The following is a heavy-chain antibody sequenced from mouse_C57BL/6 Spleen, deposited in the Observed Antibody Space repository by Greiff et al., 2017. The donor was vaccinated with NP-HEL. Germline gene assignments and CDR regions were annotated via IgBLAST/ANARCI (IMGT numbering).Heavy chain of an antibody. CDR3: ARGSYGNYDYYAMDY. CDR1: GFTFSDYG. Sequence: EVKLMESGGGLVKPGGSLKLSCAASGFTFSDYGMHWVRQAPEKGLEWVAYISSGSSTIYYADTVKGRFTISRDNAKNTLFLQMTSLRSEDTAMYYCARGSYGNYDYYAMDYWGQGTSVTVAS. J-gene: IGHJ4*01. D-gene: IGHD2-1*01. CDR2: ISSGSSTI. V-gene: IGHV5-17*01.